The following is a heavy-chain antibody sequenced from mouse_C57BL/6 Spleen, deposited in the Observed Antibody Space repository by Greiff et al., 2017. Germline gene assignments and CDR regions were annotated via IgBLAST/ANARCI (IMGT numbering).Heavy chain of an antibody. D-gene: IGHD2-12*01. CDR3: ARNDGDYYAMDY. Sequence: QVQLQQSGAELARPGASVKMSCKASGYTFTSYTMHWVKQRPGQGLEWIGYINPSSGYTKYNQKFEDKATLTADKSSSTAYMQLSSLTSEDSAVYYCARNDGDYYAMDYWGQGTSVTVSS. V-gene: IGHV1-4*01. CDR2: INPSSGYT. CDR1: GYTFTSYT. J-gene: IGHJ4*01.